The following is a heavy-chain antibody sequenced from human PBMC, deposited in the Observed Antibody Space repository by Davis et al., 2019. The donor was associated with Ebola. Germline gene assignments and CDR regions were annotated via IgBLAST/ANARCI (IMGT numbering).Heavy chain of an antibody. CDR2: IIPIFGTA. J-gene: IGHJ6*02. V-gene: IGHV1-69*05. CDR1: GGTFSSYA. D-gene: IGHD2-21*01. Sequence: AASVTVSCKASGGTFSSYAISWVRQAPGQGLEWMGGIIPIFGTANYAQKFQDRVTITRDRSMSTAYMELSSLRSEDTAVYYCAREHIVVVIATWDYYYYGMDVWGQGTTVTVSS. CDR3: AREHIVVVIATWDYYYYGMDV.